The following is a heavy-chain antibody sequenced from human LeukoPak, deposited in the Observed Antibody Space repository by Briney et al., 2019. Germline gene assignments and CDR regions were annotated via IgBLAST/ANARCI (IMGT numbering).Heavy chain of an antibody. CDR1: GGSISSYY. V-gene: IGHV4-59*01. J-gene: IGHJ4*02. Sequence: SETLSLTCTVSGGSISSYYWSWIRQPPGKGLEWIGYIYYSGSTNSHPSLKSRVTISVDTSKNQLSLKLSSVTVADTAVYYCARVTCSGGSCYSDYWGQGTLVTVSS. CDR3: ARVTCSGGSCYSDY. D-gene: IGHD2-15*01. CDR2: IYYSGST.